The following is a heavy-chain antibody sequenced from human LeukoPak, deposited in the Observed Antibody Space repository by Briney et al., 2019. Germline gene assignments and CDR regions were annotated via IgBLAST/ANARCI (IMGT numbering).Heavy chain of an antibody. J-gene: IGHJ4*02. Sequence: PSETLSLTCTVSGGSISSGGHYWSWIRQPPGKGLEWIGEINHSGSTNYNPSLKSRVTISVDTSKNQFSLKLSSVTAADTAVYYCARGRVAGQWLVRRALYYFDYWGQGTLVTVSS. CDR3: ARGRVAGQWLVRRALYYFDY. V-gene: IGHV4-39*07. CDR1: GGSISSGGHY. D-gene: IGHD6-19*01. CDR2: INHSGST.